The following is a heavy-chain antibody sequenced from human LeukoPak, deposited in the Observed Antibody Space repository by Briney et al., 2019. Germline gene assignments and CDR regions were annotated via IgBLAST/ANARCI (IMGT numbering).Heavy chain of an antibody. CDR1: GYTFTSYS. Sequence: ASVKVSCKASGYTFTSYSMHWVRQAPGLGLEWMGNINPSGGRTTYAQKFQGRVTMTSDTSTSTVYMEPTNLRSEDTAVYYCAKCRVSSSGSADHWGQGTLITVSS. CDR3: AKCRVSSSGSADH. V-gene: IGHV1-46*01. J-gene: IGHJ5*02. CDR2: INPSGGRT. D-gene: IGHD6-19*01.